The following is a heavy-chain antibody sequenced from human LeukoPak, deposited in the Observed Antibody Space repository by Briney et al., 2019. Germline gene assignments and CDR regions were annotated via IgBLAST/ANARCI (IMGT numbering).Heavy chain of an antibody. D-gene: IGHD2-21*02. Sequence: GGSLRLSCAASGFTFSGYAMSWVRQAPGKGLEWVSAISGSGGSTYYADSVKGRFTISRDNSKNTLYLQMNSLRAEDTAVYYCAKENIVVVTASYYFDYWGQGTLVTVSS. V-gene: IGHV3-23*01. CDR1: GFTFSGYA. CDR3: AKENIVVVTASYYFDY. CDR2: ISGSGGST. J-gene: IGHJ4*02.